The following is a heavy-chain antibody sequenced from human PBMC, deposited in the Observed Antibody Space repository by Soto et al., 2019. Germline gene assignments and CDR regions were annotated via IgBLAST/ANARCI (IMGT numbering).Heavy chain of an antibody. CDR2: IYYSGST. V-gene: IGHV4-39*01. D-gene: IGHD2-21*02. CDR3: ARQGAYCGGDCYSRGMDV. CDR1: GGSISSSSYY. J-gene: IGHJ6*02. Sequence: SETLSLTCTVSGGSISSSSYYWGWIRQPPGKGLEWFGSIYYSGSTYYNPSLKSRVTISVDTSKNQFSLKLSSVTAADTAVYYCARQGAYCGGDCYSRGMDVWGQGTTVT.